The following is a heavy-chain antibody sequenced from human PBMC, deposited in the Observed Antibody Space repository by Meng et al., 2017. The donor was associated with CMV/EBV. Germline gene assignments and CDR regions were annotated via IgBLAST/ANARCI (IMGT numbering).Heavy chain of an antibody. D-gene: IGHD2-2*01. J-gene: IGHJ5*02. CDR2: IYTSGST. V-gene: IGHV4-4*07. Sequence: QVQLQESGPGLVKPSETLSLTCTVSGGSISSYYWSWIRQPAGKGLEWIGRIYTSGSTNYSPSLKSRVTMSVDTSKNQFSLKLSSVTAADTAVYYCARDLMNCSSTSCANWFDPWGQGTLVTVSS. CDR1: GGSISSYY. CDR3: ARDLMNCSSTSCANWFDP.